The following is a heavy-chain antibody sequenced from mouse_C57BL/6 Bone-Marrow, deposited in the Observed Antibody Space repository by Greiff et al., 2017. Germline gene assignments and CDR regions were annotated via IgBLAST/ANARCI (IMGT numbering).Heavy chain of an antibody. D-gene: IGHD1-1*01. CDR1: GYTFTEYT. V-gene: IGHV1-62-2*01. J-gene: IGHJ4*01. CDR2: FYPGSGSI. Sequence: QVQLKQSGAELVKPGASVKLSCKASGYTFTEYTIHWVKQRSGQGLEWIGWFYPGSGSITYNEKFKDKATLTADKSSITVYMELSRLTSEDSAVYFCARHEDRRATVVGAMDYWGQGTSVTVSS. CDR3: ARHEDRRATVVGAMDY.